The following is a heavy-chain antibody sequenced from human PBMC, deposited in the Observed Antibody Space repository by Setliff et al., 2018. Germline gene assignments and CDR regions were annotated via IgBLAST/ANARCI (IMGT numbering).Heavy chain of an antibody. J-gene: IGHJ4*02. Sequence: SETLSLTCTVSGGSISSSSYYWGWIRQPPGKGLEWIGSIYHSGSTYYNPSLKSRVTISVDMSKNQFSLKLSSVTAADTAVYYCARDKRQYNFWSGYYGSWGNYFDYWGQGTLVTVSS. CDR3: ARDKRQYNFWSGYYGSWGNYFDY. V-gene: IGHV4-39*07. D-gene: IGHD3-3*01. CDR1: GGSISSSSYY. CDR2: IYHSGST.